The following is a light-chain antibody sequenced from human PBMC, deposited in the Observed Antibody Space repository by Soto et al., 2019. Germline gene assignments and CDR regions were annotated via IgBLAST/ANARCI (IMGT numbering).Light chain of an antibody. J-gene: IGKJ1*01. CDR3: QQRLMT. CDR2: DAS. Sequence: IVLTQSPATLSLSPGERATLSCRASQSVSSYLAWYQQKPGQAPRLLIYDASSRVAGIPARFRGSGSGTDFTLTISRLEPEDFAVYYCQQRLMTFGQGTKVDIK. V-gene: IGKV3-11*01. CDR1: QSVSSY.